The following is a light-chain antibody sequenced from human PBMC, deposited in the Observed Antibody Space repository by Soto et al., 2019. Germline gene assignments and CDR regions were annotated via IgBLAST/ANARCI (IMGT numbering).Light chain of an antibody. Sequence: QSALTQPASVSGSPGQSITVSCTGAASDVGGYNFVSWYQQHPGKAPKLLIYDVSHRPSGVSDRFSGSTSDNVASLTISGLWGEDEDHYFRCLYVTRPPVVFGGGTKLTVL. CDR1: ASDVGGYNF. V-gene: IGLV2-14*03. J-gene: IGLJ2*01. CDR2: DVS. CDR3: CLYVTRPPVV.